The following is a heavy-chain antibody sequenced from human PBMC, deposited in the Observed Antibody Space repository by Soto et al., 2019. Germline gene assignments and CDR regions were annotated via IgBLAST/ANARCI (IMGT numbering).Heavy chain of an antibody. J-gene: IGHJ4*02. V-gene: IGHV3-21*01. CDR3: ARVLDTEIVGATLAAFDY. D-gene: IGHD1-26*01. Sequence: GGSQRLSCTASGVNFRSYSMNWVRQAPGKGLEWVSSISSSSSYIYYADSVKGRFTISRDNAKNSLYLQMNSLRAEDTAVYYCARVLDTEIVGATLAAFDYWGQGTLVTVSS. CDR2: ISSSSSYI. CDR1: GVNFRSYS.